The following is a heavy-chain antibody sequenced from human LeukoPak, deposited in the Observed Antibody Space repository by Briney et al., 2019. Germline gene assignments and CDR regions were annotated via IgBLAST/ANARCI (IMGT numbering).Heavy chain of an antibody. CDR1: GGSISSYY. Sequence: SETLSLTCTVSGGSISSYYWSWIRQPAGKGLEWIGRIYTSGSTNYNPSLKSRVTMSVDTSKNQFSLKLSSVTAADTAVYYCARDIGEYSSSSVYYYYYMDVWGKGTTVTVSS. D-gene: IGHD6-6*01. CDR2: IYTSGST. CDR3: ARDIGEYSSSSVYYYYYMDV. J-gene: IGHJ6*03. V-gene: IGHV4-4*07.